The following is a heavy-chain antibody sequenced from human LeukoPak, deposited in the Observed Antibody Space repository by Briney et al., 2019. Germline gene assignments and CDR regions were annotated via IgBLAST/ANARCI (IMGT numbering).Heavy chain of an antibody. Sequence: GGSLRLSCAASGFTFSNAWMSWVRQAPGKGLEWVSRIKSKTEGGTTDYAAPVKGRFTISRDNSKTTLYLQMNSLKTEDTAVYYCTTPMARGVMRDYWGQGTLVTVSS. V-gene: IGHV3-15*01. CDR1: GFTFSNAW. J-gene: IGHJ4*02. CDR2: IKSKTEGGTT. D-gene: IGHD3-10*01. CDR3: TTPMARGVMRDY.